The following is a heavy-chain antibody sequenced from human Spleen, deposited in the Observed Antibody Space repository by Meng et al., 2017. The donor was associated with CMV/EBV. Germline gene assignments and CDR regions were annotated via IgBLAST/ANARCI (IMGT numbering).Heavy chain of an antibody. CDR3: AREGCSGMDD. J-gene: IGHJ6*02. D-gene: IGHD3-10*02. V-gene: IGHV3-23*01. Sequence: GESLKISCAASGFTFSSYAMSWVRQAPGKGLEWVSAISGSGGSTYYADSVKGRFTISRDNSKNTLYLQMNSLRAEDTAVYYCAREGCSGMDDWGQGTTVTVSS. CDR2: ISGSGGST. CDR1: GFTFSSYA.